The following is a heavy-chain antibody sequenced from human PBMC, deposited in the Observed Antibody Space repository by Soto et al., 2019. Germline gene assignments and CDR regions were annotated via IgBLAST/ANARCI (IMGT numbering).Heavy chain of an antibody. CDR2: INPSGGST. CDR3: ASSEEWLVQGNTFDI. D-gene: IGHD6-19*01. J-gene: IGHJ3*02. CDR1: GYTFTSYY. V-gene: IGHV1-46*01. Sequence: ASVKVSCKASGYTFTSYYMHWVRQAPGQGLEWMGIINPSGGSTSYAQKFQGRVTMTRDTSTSTVYMELSSLRSEDTAVYYCASSEEWLVQGNTFDIWGQGTMVTVSS.